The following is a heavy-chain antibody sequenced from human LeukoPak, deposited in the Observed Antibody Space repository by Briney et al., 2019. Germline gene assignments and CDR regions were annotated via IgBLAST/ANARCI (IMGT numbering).Heavy chain of an antibody. CDR1: GGTFSSYA. CDR2: IIPILGIA. V-gene: IGHV1-69*04. J-gene: IGHJ5*02. D-gene: IGHD1-26*01. CDR3: AREGVGSEGWFDP. Sequence: SVKVSCKASGGTFSSYAISWVRQAPGQGLEWMGRIIPILGIANYAQKFQGRVTITADKSTSTAYMELSSLRSEDTAVYYCAREGVGSEGWFDPWGQGTLVTVSS.